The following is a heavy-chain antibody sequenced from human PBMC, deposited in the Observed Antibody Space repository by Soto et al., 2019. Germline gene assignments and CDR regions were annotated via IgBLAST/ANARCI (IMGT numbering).Heavy chain of an antibody. J-gene: IGHJ4*02. CDR2: IYYSGST. Sequence: SETLSLTCTVSGGSISSGGYYWSWIRQHPGKGLEWIGYIYYSGSTYYNPSLKSRVTISVDTSKNQFSLKLSSVAAADTAMYYCARVRGGGTFDDWGQGTLVTVSS. CDR1: GGSISSGGYY. V-gene: IGHV4-31*03. D-gene: IGHD1-26*01. CDR3: ARVRGGGTFDD.